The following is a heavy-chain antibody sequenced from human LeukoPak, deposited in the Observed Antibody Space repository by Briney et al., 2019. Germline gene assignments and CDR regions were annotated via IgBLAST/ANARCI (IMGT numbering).Heavy chain of an antibody. CDR1: GFTFDDYG. CDR3: ARAMNYYGSGSYKVSDY. J-gene: IGHJ4*02. Sequence: GGSLRLSCAASGFTFDDYGMSWVRQAPGKGLEWVSGINWNGGSTGYADSVKGRFTISRDNAKNSLYLQMNSLRAEDTALYYCARAMNYYGSGSYKVSDYWGQGTLVTVSS. D-gene: IGHD3-10*01. V-gene: IGHV3-20*04. CDR2: INWNGGST.